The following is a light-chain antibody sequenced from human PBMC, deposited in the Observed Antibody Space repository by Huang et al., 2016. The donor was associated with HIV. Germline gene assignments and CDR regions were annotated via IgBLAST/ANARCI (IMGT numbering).Light chain of an antibody. Sequence: EIVMTQSPVTLSVSPGERATLSCRASQSVSSDLAWYQQKRGQAPRLLIYGTSTRATDIPAGVSGSGSGTEFTLTISSLESEDFAVYYCQQYNNWPYTFGQGTKLEIK. CDR1: QSVSSD. CDR3: QQYNNWPYT. J-gene: IGKJ2*01. V-gene: IGKV3-15*01. CDR2: GTS.